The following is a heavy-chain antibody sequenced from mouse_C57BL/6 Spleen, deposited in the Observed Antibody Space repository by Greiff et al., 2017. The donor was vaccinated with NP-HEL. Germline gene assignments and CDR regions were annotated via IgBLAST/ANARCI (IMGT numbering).Heavy chain of an antibody. V-gene: IGHV10-1*01. CDR1: GFSFNTYA. CDR2: IRSKSNNYAT. Sequence: EVHLVESGGGLVQPKGSLKLSCAASGFSFNTYAMNWVRQAPGKGLEWVARIRSKSNNYATYYADSVKDRFTISRDDSESMLYLQMNNLKTEDTAMYYCVGHYYGSSYYFDYWGQGTTLTVSS. D-gene: IGHD1-1*01. J-gene: IGHJ2*01. CDR3: VGHYYGSSYYFDY.